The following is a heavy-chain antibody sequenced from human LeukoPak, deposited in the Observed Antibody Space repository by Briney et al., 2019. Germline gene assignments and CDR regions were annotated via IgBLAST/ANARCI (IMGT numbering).Heavy chain of an antibody. CDR2: IRYDGTTK. D-gene: IGHD6-19*01. CDR1: GFTFRDYG. V-gene: IGHV3-30*02. CDR3: AKDWHNSGLWYFDY. J-gene: IGHJ4*02. Sequence: GGSLRLSCAASGFTFRDYGMHWVRQAPGKGLEWVAFIRYDGTTKYYADSVKGRFTITRDNSKNTLYLQMNSLSPEDTAVYYCAKDWHNSGLWYFDYWGQGTLVTVSS.